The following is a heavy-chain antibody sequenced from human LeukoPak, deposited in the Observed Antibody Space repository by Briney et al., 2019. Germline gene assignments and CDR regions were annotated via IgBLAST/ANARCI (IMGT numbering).Heavy chain of an antibody. CDR2: INWNGGST. V-gene: IGHV3-20*04. J-gene: IGHJ4*02. D-gene: IGHD2-15*01. CDR1: GFTFDDYG. Sequence: PGGSLRLSCAVSGFTFDDYGMSWVRQAPGKGLEWVSGINWNGGSTGYADSVKGRFTISRDNAKNSLYLQMNSLRAEDTALYYCARDMGHCSGGSCPDYWGQGTLVTVS. CDR3: ARDMGHCSGGSCPDY.